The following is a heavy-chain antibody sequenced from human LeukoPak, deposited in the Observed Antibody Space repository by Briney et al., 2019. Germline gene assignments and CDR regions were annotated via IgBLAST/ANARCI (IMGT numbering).Heavy chain of an antibody. J-gene: IGHJ4*02. D-gene: IGHD6-19*01. Sequence: GGSLRLSCAASGFTFSSYTMNWVRQAPGKGLEWVSSISSSSTYINYADSVKGRFTISRDNAKNSLYLQMNSLRVEDTGMYYCARLESSGWYRFDCWGQGTLVTVSS. V-gene: IGHV3-21*03. CDR3: ARLESSGWYRFDC. CDR1: GFTFSSYT. CDR2: ISSSSTYI.